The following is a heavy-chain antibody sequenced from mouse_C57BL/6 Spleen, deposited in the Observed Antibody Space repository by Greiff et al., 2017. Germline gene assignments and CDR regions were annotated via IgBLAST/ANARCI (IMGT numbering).Heavy chain of an antibody. J-gene: IGHJ2*01. CDR3: ARKGAETDD. Sequence: DVQLQESGPGLVKPSQSLSLTCSVTGYSITSGYYWNWIRQFPGNKLEWMGYISYDGSNNYNPSLKNRISFTRDTSKSQCFLELNSVTTEDTATYYCARKGAETDDWGQGTTLTVSS. D-gene: IGHD3-3*01. CDR1: GYSITSGYY. V-gene: IGHV3-6*01. CDR2: ISYDGSN.